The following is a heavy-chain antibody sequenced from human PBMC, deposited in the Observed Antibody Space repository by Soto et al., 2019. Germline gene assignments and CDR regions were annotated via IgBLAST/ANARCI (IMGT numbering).Heavy chain of an antibody. CDR1: GGTFSSYA. Sequence: ASVKVSCKASGGTFSSYAISWVRQAPGQGLEWMGGIIPIFGTANYAQKFQGRVTITADKSTSTAYMELSSLRSEDTAVYYCARAPTAMVPYFDYWGQGTLVTVSS. CDR3: ARAPTAMVPYFDY. J-gene: IGHJ4*02. V-gene: IGHV1-69*06. D-gene: IGHD5-18*01. CDR2: IIPIFGTA.